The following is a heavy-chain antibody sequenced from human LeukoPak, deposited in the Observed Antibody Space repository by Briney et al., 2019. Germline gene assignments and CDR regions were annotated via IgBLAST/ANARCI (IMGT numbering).Heavy chain of an antibody. Sequence: GGSLRLSCAASGFTFSSYWMHWVRQAPGKGLVWVSRINSDGSSTSYAYSVKGRFTTSRDNAKNTLYLQMNSLRAEDTAVYYCASIAARLGGDYWGQGTLVTVSS. J-gene: IGHJ4*02. D-gene: IGHD6-6*01. CDR3: ASIAARLGGDY. V-gene: IGHV3-74*01. CDR1: GFTFSSYW. CDR2: INSDGSST.